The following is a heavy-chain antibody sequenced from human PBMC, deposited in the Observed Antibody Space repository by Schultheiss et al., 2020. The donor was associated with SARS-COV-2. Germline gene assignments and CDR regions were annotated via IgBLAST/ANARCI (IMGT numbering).Heavy chain of an antibody. D-gene: IGHD4-17*01. J-gene: IGHJ6*02. V-gene: IGHV1-69*06. CDR3: ARDPLNRYGDYSPDVSYGMDV. Sequence: SVKVSCKASGGTFSSYAISWVRQAPGQGLEWMGGIIPIFGRATYAQKFQGRVTITADKSTSTAYMELSSLSSKDTALYYCARDPLNRYGDYSPDVSYGMDVWGQGTTVTVSS. CDR1: GGTFSSYA. CDR2: IIPIFGRA.